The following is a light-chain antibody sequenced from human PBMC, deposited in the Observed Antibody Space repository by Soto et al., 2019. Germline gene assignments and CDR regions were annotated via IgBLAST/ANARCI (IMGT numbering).Light chain of an antibody. V-gene: IGLV1-40*01. CDR1: SSNIGAGYD. Sequence: QSVLTQPPSVSGAPGQRVTISCTGSSSNIGAGYDVHWYQQLPGAAPKLLIYANINRPSGVPDRFSGSKSGTSASLAIAGLQADDEADYYCQSYDSSLSGYVFGTGTKLTVL. CDR2: ANI. J-gene: IGLJ1*01. CDR3: QSYDSSLSGYV.